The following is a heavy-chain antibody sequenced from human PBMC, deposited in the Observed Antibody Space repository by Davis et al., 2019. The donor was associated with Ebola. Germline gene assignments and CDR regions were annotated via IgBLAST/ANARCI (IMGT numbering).Heavy chain of an antibody. Sequence: GSLRLSCAASRFTFSGSAMHWVRQASGKGLEWVGRIRSKANSYATAYAASVKGRFTISSDDSKNTAYLQMNSLKTEDTAVYYCAREGGVGLHAPYYYYGMDVWGQGTTVTVPS. V-gene: IGHV3-73*01. CDR2: IRSKANSYAT. CDR3: AREGGVGLHAPYYYYGMDV. J-gene: IGHJ6*02. CDR1: RFTFSGSA. D-gene: IGHD4-11*01.